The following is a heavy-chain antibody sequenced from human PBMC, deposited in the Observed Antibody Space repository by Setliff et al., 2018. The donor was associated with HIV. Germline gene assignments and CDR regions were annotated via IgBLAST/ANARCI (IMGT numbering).Heavy chain of an antibody. CDR1: GFTFSDYY. J-gene: IGHJ4*02. Sequence: GGSLRLSCAASGFTFSDYYMTWIRQAPGKGLEWISYITSTGSTRKYADSVKGRFTISRDNAKRSLYLQMNSLAAEDTAVYYCARDFHDSSGYSDFWGQGTLVTVSS. D-gene: IGHD3-22*01. V-gene: IGHV3-11*01. CDR3: ARDFHDSSGYSDF. CDR2: ITSTGSTR.